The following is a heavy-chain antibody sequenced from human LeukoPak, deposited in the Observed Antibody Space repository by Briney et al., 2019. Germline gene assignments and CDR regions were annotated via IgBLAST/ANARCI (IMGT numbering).Heavy chain of an antibody. CDR1: GYTFTSYY. J-gene: IGHJ4*02. D-gene: IGHD6-19*01. Sequence: ASVKVSCKASGYTFTSYYMYWVRQAPGQGLEWMGMIDPSGGHTSYAQKFQGRVTMTRDTSTSKVYMELSSLRSEDPAVYSCARAAVAGIPPDYWGQGTLVTVSS. CDR3: ARAAVAGIPPDY. V-gene: IGHV1-46*01. CDR2: IDPSGGHT.